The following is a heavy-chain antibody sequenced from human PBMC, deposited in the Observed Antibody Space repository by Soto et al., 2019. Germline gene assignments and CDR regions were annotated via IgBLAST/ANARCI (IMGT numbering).Heavy chain of an antibody. D-gene: IGHD2-2*01. CDR2: VSPSGGIT. J-gene: IGHJ6*01. CDR1: GYTLTIYY. V-gene: IGHV1-46*01. CDR3: ARGISTTRSYYSHGMDV. Sequence: ASVKFACKASGYTLTIYYLHLVRQAPGQGPDWRGIVSPSGGITNDAQKFQDRLKMTSAQSMSTVYMELSSQRSEDMAVYYCARGISTTRSYYSHGMDVWGQGTTVTVSS.